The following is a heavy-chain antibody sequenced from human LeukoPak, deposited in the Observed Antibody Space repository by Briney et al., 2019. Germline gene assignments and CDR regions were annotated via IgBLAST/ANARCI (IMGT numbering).Heavy chain of an antibody. D-gene: IGHD6-19*01. CDR3: ARDRMYLDGWSSGWDQLYNWFDP. CDR2: ISAYNGNT. V-gene: IGHV1-18*01. CDR1: GYTFTSYG. J-gene: IGHJ5*02. Sequence: ASVKVSCKASGYTFTSYGISWVRQAPGQGLEWMGWISAYNGNTNYAQKLQGRVTMTTDTSTSTAYMELRSLRSDDTAVYYCARDRMYLDGWSSGWDQLYNWFDPWGQGTLVTVSS.